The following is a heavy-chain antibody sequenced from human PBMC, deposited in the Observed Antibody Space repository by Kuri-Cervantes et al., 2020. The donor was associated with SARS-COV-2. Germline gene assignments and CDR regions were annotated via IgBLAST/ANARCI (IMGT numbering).Heavy chain of an antibody. CDR2: IWYDGSNK. V-gene: IGHV3-33*01. J-gene: IGHJ4*02. Sequence: WVRQAPGEGLEWVAVIWYDGSNKYYVDSVKGRFTISRDNSKNTLYLQMNSLRAEDTAVYFCARETIVLPDAILFDYWGRGTLVTVSS. D-gene: IGHD2-2*01. CDR3: ARETIVLPDAILFDY.